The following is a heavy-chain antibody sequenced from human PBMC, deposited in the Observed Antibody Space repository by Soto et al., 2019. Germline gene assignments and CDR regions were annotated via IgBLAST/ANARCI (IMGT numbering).Heavy chain of an antibody. CDR2: IGANGDST. J-gene: IGHJ4*02. V-gene: IGHV3-23*01. Sequence: PGGSLRLSCEASGFYFNSYAMSWVRQAPGKGLEWVSHIGANGDSTYYADSVKGRFTISRDNSKDTLYLQMESLRAEDTAVYYCAGGTYLDYWGQGTLVTVSS. D-gene: IGHD3-16*01. CDR3: AGGTYLDY. CDR1: GFYFNSYA.